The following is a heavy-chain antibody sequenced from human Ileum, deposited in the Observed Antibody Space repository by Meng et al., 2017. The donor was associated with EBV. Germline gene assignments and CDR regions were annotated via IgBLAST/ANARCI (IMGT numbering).Heavy chain of an antibody. CDR3: ANFHHDGSAIYGDY. J-gene: IGHJ4*02. Sequence: VRVQVGCPDQGNLSGDASVPVSGHGGCIGCMYWWCWVRQLRGKGLERIGEIYHGGFIDHTPSFKSRVTISIDDSKNQFSLRLTFVTAAETAVYYCANFHHDGSAIYGDYWGQGTLVTVSS. CDR2: IYHGGFI. V-gene: IGHV4-4*02. CDR1: GGCIGCMYW. D-gene: IGHD3-10*01.